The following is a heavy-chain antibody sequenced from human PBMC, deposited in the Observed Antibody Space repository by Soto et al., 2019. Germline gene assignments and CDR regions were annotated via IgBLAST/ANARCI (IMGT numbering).Heavy chain of an antibody. Sequence: GGSLRLSCAASGFTFSSYGMHWVRQAPGKGLEWVAVISYDGSNKYYADSVKGRFTISRDNSKNTLYLQMNSLRAEDTAVYYCAKDTGFGCTNGVCYTSDAAFDIWGQGTMVTVSS. CDR3: AKDTGFGCTNGVCYTSDAAFDI. D-gene: IGHD2-8*01. V-gene: IGHV3-30*18. CDR1: GFTFSSYG. CDR2: ISYDGSNK. J-gene: IGHJ3*02.